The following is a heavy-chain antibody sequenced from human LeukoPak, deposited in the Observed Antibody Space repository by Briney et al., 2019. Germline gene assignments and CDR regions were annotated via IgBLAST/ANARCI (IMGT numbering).Heavy chain of an antibody. J-gene: IGHJ4*02. CDR1: GYIFTNYY. D-gene: IGHD3-10*01. V-gene: IGHV1-46*01. CDR2: IKPSGGST. Sequence: ASVRVSCKASGYIFTNYYIHWVRQAPGQGLELMEKIKPSGGSTTYAQKFQGRVTMTRDTSTSTVYMELSSLRAEDTAVYYCARDHGSAYYRAPRHWGQGTLVTVSS. CDR3: ARDHGSAYYRAPRH.